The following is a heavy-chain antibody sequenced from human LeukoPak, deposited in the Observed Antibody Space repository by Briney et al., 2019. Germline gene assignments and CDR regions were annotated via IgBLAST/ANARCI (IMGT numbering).Heavy chain of an antibody. Sequence: SVKVSCKASGGTFSSYAISWVRQAPGQGPEWMGRIIPILGIANYAQKLQGRVTITADKSTSTAYTELSSLRSEDTAVYYCARASNYYGSGSYYNVGFDYWGQGTLVTVSS. CDR1: GGTFSSYA. V-gene: IGHV1-69*04. D-gene: IGHD3-10*01. CDR2: IIPILGIA. J-gene: IGHJ4*02. CDR3: ARASNYYGSGSYYNVGFDY.